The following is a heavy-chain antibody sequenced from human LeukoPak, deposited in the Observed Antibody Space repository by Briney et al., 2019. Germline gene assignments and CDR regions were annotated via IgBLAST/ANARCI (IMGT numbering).Heavy chain of an antibody. J-gene: IGHJ4*02. D-gene: IGHD3-22*01. CDR3: ARDRYYDSSGYSYFDN. CDR1: GGSFSGYY. CDR2: TYNTGST. Sequence: PSETLSLTCAVYGGSFSGYYWSWIRQPPGKGLEWIGSTYNTGSTLNNPSLKSRVTISVDLSKNQFSLQLRSVTAADTAMYYCARDRYYDSSGYSYFDNWGQGNLVTVSS. V-gene: IGHV4-34*01.